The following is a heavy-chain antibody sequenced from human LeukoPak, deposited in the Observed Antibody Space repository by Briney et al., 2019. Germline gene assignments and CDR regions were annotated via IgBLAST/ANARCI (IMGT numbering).Heavy chain of an antibody. CDR3: TNIYCSGGVCSYFDD. V-gene: IGHV3-30*02. CDR1: GFSFSYG. CDR2: IHYDESNE. J-gene: IGHJ4*02. Sequence: PGGSLRLSCVASGFSFSYGMHWVRQAPGKGLEWLTFIHYDESNEYYADPVKGRFTISRDNSRNTLYLQMNSLRAEDTALYYCTNIYCSGGVCSYFDDWGQGTLVTVSS. D-gene: IGHD2-15*01.